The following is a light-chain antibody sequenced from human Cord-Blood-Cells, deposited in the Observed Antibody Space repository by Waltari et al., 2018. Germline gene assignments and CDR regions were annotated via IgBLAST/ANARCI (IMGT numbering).Light chain of an antibody. CDR3: CSYAGSYTFV. J-gene: IGLJ1*01. CDR1: SSDVGGYNY. Sequence: QSALTQPRSVSGSPGQSVTISCTGTSSDVGGYNYVSWYQQHPGKAPKLMIYDVSERPSGVTDRFSGAKSGHTASLTISGLQAEDEADYYCCSYAGSYTFVFGTGTKVTVL. CDR2: DVS. V-gene: IGLV2-11*01.